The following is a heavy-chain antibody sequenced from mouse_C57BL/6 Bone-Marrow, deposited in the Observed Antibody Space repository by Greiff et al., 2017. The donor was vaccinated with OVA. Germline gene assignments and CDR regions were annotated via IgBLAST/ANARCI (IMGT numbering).Heavy chain of an antibody. CDR3: AKTPAYYSSYLYAMDY. CDR2: IWRGGST. D-gene: IGHD2-5*01. Sequence: QVQLKQSGPGLVQPSQSLSITCTVSGFSLTSYGVHWVRQSPGKGLEWLGVIWRGGSTDYNAAFMSSLSTTTDNSKGQVFFKMNSLQADDTAIYYCAKTPAYYSSYLYAMDYWGQGTSVTVSA. J-gene: IGHJ4*01. CDR1: GFSLTSYG. V-gene: IGHV2-5*01.